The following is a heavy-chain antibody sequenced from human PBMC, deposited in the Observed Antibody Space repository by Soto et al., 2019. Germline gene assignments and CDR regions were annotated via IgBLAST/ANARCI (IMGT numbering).Heavy chain of an antibody. CDR3: ARDQWFGESSSGAIDY. CDR1: GYTFTGYY. Sequence: QVQLVQSGAEVKKPGASVRVSCKASGYTFTGYYLHWVRQAPGQGPEYMGWIHPDRGGTDYAQRSQARVTMTRDTSIRTAFMELSSLQLDDTGVYYCARDQWFGESSSGAIDYWGQGTLVTVSS. D-gene: IGHD3-10*01. CDR2: IHPDRGGT. J-gene: IGHJ4*02. V-gene: IGHV1-2*02.